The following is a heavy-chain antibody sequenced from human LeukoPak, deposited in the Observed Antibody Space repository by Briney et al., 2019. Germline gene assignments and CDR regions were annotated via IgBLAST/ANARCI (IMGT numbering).Heavy chain of an antibody. CDR2: ISYDGSNK. CDR3: ARGGGYFDY. J-gene: IGHJ4*02. V-gene: IGHV3-30-3*01. CDR1: GVTFSSYA. D-gene: IGHD2-15*01. Sequence: AGGSLRLSCAASGVTFSSYAMHWVRQAPGKGLEWVAVISYDGSNKYYADSVKGRFTISRDNSKNTLYLQMNSLRAEDTAVYYCARGGGYFDYWGQGTLVTVSS.